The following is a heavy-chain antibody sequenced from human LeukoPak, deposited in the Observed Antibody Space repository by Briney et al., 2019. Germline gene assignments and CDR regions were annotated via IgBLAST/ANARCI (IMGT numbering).Heavy chain of an antibody. J-gene: IGHJ4*02. D-gene: IGHD3-10*01. CDR3: ARDSDSNFDY. V-gene: IGHV4-39*02. Sequence: SETLSLTCIVSGGSISSSSYYWGWIRQPPGKGLEWIGNIYYSGSTYYNPSLKSRVTISVDTSKNQFSLKLSSVTAADTAVYYCARDSDSNFDYWGQGTLVTVSS. CDR2: IYYSGST. CDR1: GGSISSSSYY.